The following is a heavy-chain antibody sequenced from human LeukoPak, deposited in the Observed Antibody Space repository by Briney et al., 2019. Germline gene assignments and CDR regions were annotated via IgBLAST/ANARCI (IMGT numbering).Heavy chain of an antibody. D-gene: IGHD6-19*01. V-gene: IGHV3-33*01. Sequence: GRSLRLSCAASGFTFSSYGMHWVRQAPGKGLEWVTLIRYDGSNKYYADSVKGRFTISRDNSKNTVYLQMNSLRAEDTAVYYCARDRYSSGWTIDYWGQGTLVTVSS. CDR1: GFTFSSYG. CDR3: ARDRYSSGWTIDY. J-gene: IGHJ4*02. CDR2: IRYDGSNK.